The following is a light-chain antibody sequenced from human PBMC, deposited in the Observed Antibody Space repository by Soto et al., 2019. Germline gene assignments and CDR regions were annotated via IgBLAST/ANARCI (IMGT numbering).Light chain of an antibody. V-gene: IGLV2-14*01. J-gene: IGLJ2*01. Sequence: QSVLTQPASVSGSPGQSITISCTGPSSNVGGYNYVSWYQQHPGKAPKLMIYEVSNRPSGVSNRFSGSKSGNTASLTISGLQAEDQADYYCSSYTSSSTEGFGGGTKVTVL. CDR1: SSNVGGYNY. CDR3: SSYTSSSTEG. CDR2: EVS.